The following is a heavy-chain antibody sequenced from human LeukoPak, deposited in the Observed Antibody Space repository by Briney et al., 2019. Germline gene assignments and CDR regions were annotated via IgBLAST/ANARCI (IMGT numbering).Heavy chain of an antibody. D-gene: IGHD3-9*01. J-gene: IGHJ4*02. CDR3: ARRTIFQLAFDY. Sequence: SETLSLTCTVPGGSIISSSYYWGWIRQPPGKGLEWIGSIYYSGSTYYNPSLKSRVTISVDTSKNQFSLKLSSVTAADTAVYYCARRTIFQLAFDYWGQGTLVTVSS. CDR2: IYYSGST. V-gene: IGHV4-39*01. CDR1: GGSIISSSYY.